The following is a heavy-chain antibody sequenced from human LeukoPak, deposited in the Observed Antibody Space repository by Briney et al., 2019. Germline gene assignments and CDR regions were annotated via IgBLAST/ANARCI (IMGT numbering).Heavy chain of an antibody. CDR3: AGEGYSGHDFFGMDV. V-gene: IGHV3-21*01. Sequence: GGSLRLSCAASGFTFSSYSMNWVRQAPGKGLEWVSSISSSSSYIYYADSVKGRFTISRDNAKNSLYPQMNSLRAEDTAVYYCAGEGYSGHDFFGMDVWGQGTTVTVSS. J-gene: IGHJ6*02. CDR2: ISSSSSYI. D-gene: IGHD5-12*01. CDR1: GFTFSSYS.